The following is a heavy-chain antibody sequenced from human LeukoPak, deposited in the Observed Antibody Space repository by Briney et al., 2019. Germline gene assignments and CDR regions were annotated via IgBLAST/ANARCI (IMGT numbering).Heavy chain of an antibody. D-gene: IGHD3-10*01. CDR1: GGSISSNSYF. CDR2: IHYSGSI. Sequence: SETLSLTCTASGGSISSNSYFWGWIRQPPGKGLEWIGIIHYSGSIYYSPSLKSRLSISIDTSKNQFSLKLRSVTAADTAVYYCASQKTLVRGAIRLFAASDIWGQGTVVTVSS. J-gene: IGHJ3*02. CDR3: ASQKTLVRGAIRLFAASDI. V-gene: IGHV4-39*01.